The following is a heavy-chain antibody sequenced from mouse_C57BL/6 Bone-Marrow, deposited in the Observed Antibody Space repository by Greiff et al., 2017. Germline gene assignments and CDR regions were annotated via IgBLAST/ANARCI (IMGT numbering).Heavy chain of an antibody. D-gene: IGHD1-1*01. CDR2: IYPGDGDT. CDR1: GYAFSSSW. V-gene: IGHV1-82*01. J-gene: IGHJ2*01. Sequence: VQLQESGPELVKPGASVKISCKASGYAFSSSWLNWVKQRPGKGLEWIGRIYPGDGDTNYNGKFKGKATLTADKSSSTAYMQLSSLRSEDSAVYFCARGKVYYYSYWGQGTTLTVSS. CDR3: ARGKVYYYSY.